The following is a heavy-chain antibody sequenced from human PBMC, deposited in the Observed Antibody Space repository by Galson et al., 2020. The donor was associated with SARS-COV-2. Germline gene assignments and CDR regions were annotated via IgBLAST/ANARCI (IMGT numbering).Heavy chain of an antibody. D-gene: IGHD6-19*01. J-gene: IGHJ6*02. CDR3: ARWGSGWSTGYYYYGMDV. Sequence: GGSLRLSCAASGFTFSSYWMSWVRQAPRTGLEWVANIKQDGSEKYYVDSVRGRFTISRDNAKNSLYLQMNSLRAEDTAVYYCARWGSGWSTGYYYYGMDVWGQGTTVTVSS. V-gene: IGHV3-7*01. CDR1: GFTFSSYW. CDR2: IKQDGSEK.